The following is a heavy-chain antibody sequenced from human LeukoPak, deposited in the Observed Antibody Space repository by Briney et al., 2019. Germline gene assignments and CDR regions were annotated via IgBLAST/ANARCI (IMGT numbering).Heavy chain of an antibody. CDR1: GYNFPGYW. D-gene: IGHD2-15*01. Sequence: GESVKISCXGSGYNFPGYWIGWARQKPGKGLEWMRVIYPGDSDIRYSPLFQGQVIISADKSIRTAYLQWNNLKASDTAMYYCARPPDGYCSGAGCSFEYWGQGTLLTVSS. J-gene: IGHJ4*02. CDR3: ARPPDGYCSGAGCSFEY. CDR2: IYPGDSDI. V-gene: IGHV5-51*01.